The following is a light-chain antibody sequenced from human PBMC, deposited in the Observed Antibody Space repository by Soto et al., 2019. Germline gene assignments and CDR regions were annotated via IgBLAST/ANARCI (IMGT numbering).Light chain of an antibody. J-gene: IGKJ2*01. CDR3: QQPYT. Sequence: EMVMTQSPATLSVSPGERAILSCRASQSVSNNLAWYQQKPGQAPSLLIYHASTRASGIPARFSGSGSGTEFTLTISSLQSEDFAVYYCQQPYTFGQGTKLEIK. CDR1: QSVSNN. V-gene: IGKV3-15*01. CDR2: HAS.